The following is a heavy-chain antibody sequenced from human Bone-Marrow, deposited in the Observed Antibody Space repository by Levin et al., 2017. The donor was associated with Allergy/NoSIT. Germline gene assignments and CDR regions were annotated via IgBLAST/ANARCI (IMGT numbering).Heavy chain of an antibody. Sequence: LSLTCAASGFTVNNNYMTWVRPAPGKGLEWVSLIYSVGSTYYADSVKGRFTISRDSSKNTVYLQMNNLRAEDTAVYYCARNVPVTDLGYWGQGTLVTVSS. CDR2: IYSVGST. J-gene: IGHJ4*02. V-gene: IGHV3-53*01. CDR3: ARNVPVTDLGY. CDR1: GFTVNNNY. D-gene: IGHD3-10*02.